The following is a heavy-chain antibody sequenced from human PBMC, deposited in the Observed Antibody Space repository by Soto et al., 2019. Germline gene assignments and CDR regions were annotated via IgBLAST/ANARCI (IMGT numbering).Heavy chain of an antibody. V-gene: IGHV1-69*13. J-gene: IGHJ3*02. CDR1: GGTFSSYA. D-gene: IGHD3-22*01. CDR2: IIPIFGTA. Sequence: SVKVSCKASGGTFSSYAISWVRQAPGQGLEWMGGIIPIFGTANYAQKFQGRVTITADESTSTAYMELSSLRSEDTAVYYCARDXLYYYDSSGYPNDAFDIWGQGTMVTVSS. CDR3: ARDXLYYYDSSGYPNDAFDI.